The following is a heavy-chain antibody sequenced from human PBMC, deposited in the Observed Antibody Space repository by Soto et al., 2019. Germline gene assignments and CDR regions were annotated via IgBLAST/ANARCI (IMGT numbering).Heavy chain of an antibody. CDR3: ARGLGP. CDR1: GGSISSCGYS. Sequence: SETLSLTCAVSGGSISSCGYSWSWIRQPPGKGLEWIGYMYHSGSTYYNPSLKSRVTISIDRSKNQFSLKLSSVTAADTAVYYCARGLGPWGQGTLVTVSS. V-gene: IGHV4-30-2*01. CDR2: MYHSGST. J-gene: IGHJ5*02. D-gene: IGHD3-10*01.